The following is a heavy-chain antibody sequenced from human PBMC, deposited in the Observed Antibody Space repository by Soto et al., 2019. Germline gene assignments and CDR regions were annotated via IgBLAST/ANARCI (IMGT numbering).Heavy chain of an antibody. CDR3: AKKANSGPGSQYFDN. Sequence: SVKVSCKASGGTFCSYAISWVRQAPGQGLEWMGGIIPIFGTANYAEKFQGRVTITADESTSTAYMELSSLRSEDTAIYYCAKKANSGPGSQYFDNWGQGTLVTVSS. V-gene: IGHV1-69*13. D-gene: IGHD3-10*01. CDR1: GGTFCSYA. CDR2: IIPIFGTA. J-gene: IGHJ4*02.